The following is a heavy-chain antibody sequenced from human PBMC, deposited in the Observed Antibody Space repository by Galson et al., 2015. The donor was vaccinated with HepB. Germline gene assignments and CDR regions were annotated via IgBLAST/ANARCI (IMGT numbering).Heavy chain of an antibody. J-gene: IGHJ6*02. CDR3: ARDLPGYCSGGSCYSGSDEDYYYGMDV. V-gene: IGHV1-18*01. CDR1: GYTFTSYG. Sequence: SVKVSCKASGYTFTSYGISWVRQAPGQGLEWMGWISAYNGNTNYAQKLQGRVTMTTDTSTSTAYMELRSLRSDDTAVYYCARDLPGYCSGGSCYSGSDEDYYYGMDVWGQGTTVTVSS. D-gene: IGHD2-15*01. CDR2: ISAYNGNT.